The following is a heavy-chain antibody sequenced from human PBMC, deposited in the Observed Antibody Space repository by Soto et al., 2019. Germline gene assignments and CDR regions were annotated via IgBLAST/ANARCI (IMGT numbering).Heavy chain of an antibody. D-gene: IGHD4-4*01. CDR2: IYDSGST. Sequence: SETLSLTCTVSGGSISSYYWSWLRQPPGRGLEWIGNIYDSGSTNYNPSLKSRVTISVDTSKNQFSLKLSSVTAADTAVYYCARQDDYSTSAVYWGQGTLVTVSS. CDR3: ARQDDYSTSAVY. J-gene: IGHJ4*02. CDR1: GGSISSYY. V-gene: IGHV4-59*08.